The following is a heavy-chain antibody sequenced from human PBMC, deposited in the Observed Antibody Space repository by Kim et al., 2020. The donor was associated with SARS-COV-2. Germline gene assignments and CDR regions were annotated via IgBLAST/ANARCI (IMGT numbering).Heavy chain of an antibody. CDR3: ARAGYCSSTSCREGYYYYYYGMDV. CDR1: GFTFSSYW. J-gene: IGHJ6*02. V-gene: IGHV3-7*01. D-gene: IGHD2-2*03. CDR2: IKQDGSEK. Sequence: GGSLRLSCAASGFTFSSYWMSWVRQAPGKGLEWVANIKQDGSEKYYVDSVKGRFTISRDNAKNSLYLQMNSLRAEDTAVYYCARAGYCSSTSCREGYYYYYYGMDVWGQGTTVTVSS.